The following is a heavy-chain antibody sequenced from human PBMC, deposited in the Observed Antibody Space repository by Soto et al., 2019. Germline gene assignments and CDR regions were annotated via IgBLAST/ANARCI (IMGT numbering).Heavy chain of an antibody. Sequence: SLRLSCAASGFTFSSYEMNWVRQAPGKGLEWVSYITGSGSIIHYADSVKGRFTISRDNSKNSLYLQMNSLRDEDTAVYYCARDRAARDWFDYWGQGTLVTVSS. CDR2: ITGSGSII. CDR3: ARDRAARDWFDY. J-gene: IGHJ5*01. CDR1: GFTFSSYE. V-gene: IGHV3-48*03. D-gene: IGHD6-25*01.